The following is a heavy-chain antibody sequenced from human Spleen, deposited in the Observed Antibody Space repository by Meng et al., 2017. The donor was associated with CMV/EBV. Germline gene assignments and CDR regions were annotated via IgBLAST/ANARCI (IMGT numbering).Heavy chain of an antibody. J-gene: IGHJ1*01. V-gene: IGHV1-18*01. CDR3: ARDQQLIPAEYFQH. CDR2: ISAYNGNT. CDR1: GYTFTSYG. D-gene: IGHD6-13*01. Sequence: QVQLVQSGAEVKKPGASVTVSCKASGYTFTSYGISWLRQAPGQGLEWMGWISAYNGNTIYAQKLQGRVTMTTDASTNTAYLELRSLRSDDTAVYYCARDQQLIPAEYFQHWGPGTLVTVSS.